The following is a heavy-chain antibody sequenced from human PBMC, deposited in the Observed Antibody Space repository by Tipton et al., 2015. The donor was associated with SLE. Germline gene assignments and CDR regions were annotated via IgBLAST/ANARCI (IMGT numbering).Heavy chain of an antibody. V-gene: IGHV4-59*11. CDR2: ITSSGYT. CDR1: GGSMSGHY. D-gene: IGHD2/OR15-2a*01. J-gene: IGHJ4*02. Sequence: TLSLTCTVSGGSMSGHYWTWIRQPPGKGLEWIGFITSSGYTNYNPSLQSRVTISIDTSKNQCSLKLSSMSAADTAVYYCARDHFLDYWGQGTLVTVSS. CDR3: ARDHFLDY.